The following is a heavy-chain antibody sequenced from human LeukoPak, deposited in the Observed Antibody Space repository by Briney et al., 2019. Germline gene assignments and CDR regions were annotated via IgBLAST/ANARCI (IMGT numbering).Heavy chain of an antibody. V-gene: IGHV5-51*01. CDR3: ARRNYDILTYYYGMDV. CDR1: GYSFTSYW. J-gene: IGHJ6*02. D-gene: IGHD3-9*01. Sequence: GESLKISCKGSGYSFTSYWIGWARQMPGKGLEWMGIIYPGDSDTRYSPSFQGQVTISADKSISTAYLQWSSLKASDTAMYYCARRNYDILTYYYGMDVWGQGTTVTVSS. CDR2: IYPGDSDT.